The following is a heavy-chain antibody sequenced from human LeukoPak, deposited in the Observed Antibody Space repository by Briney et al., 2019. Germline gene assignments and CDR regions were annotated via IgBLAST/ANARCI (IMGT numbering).Heavy chain of an antibody. V-gene: IGHV3-15*01. J-gene: IGHJ4*02. CDR3: ILAAAGPAY. D-gene: IGHD6-13*01. CDR1: GFTFSSYA. CDR2: IKGKTDGETP. Sequence: GSLRLSCAASGFTFSSYAMSWVRQAPGKGLEWVGRIKGKTDGETPDYAAPVKGRFTISRDHSEDTLYLQMNSLKTEDTGVYYCILAAAGPAYWGQGALVTVSS.